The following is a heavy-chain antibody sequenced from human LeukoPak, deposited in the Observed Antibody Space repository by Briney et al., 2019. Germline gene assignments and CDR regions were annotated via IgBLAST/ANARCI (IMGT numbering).Heavy chain of an antibody. CDR3: ATRYCTISACRASSYKSFDV. J-gene: IGHJ6*04. Sequence: PGGSLRLSCAASGFTFSSYWMTWVRQAPGKGLEWVANIKEDGGEGYYVDSVKGRFTVSRDNAKNSPYLQLTSLRAEDTAVYYCATRYCTISACRASSYKSFDVWGKGTTVTVSS. V-gene: IGHV3-7*01. CDR2: IKEDGGEG. CDR1: GFTFSSYW. D-gene: IGHD2-8*01.